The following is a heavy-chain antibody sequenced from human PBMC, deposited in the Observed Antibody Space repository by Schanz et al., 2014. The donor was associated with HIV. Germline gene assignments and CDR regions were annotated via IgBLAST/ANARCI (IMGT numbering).Heavy chain of an antibody. CDR2: IKHSGST. CDR3: ARVRSGSTAGYFDL. V-gene: IGHV4-34*01. J-gene: IGHJ2*01. D-gene: IGHD1-26*01. CDR1: VGSFTDYY. Sequence: QVPLHQRGAGLLKPSETLSLTCAVYVGSFTDYYWTWIRQPPGKGLEWIGEIKHSGSTNYNPSLKSRVAFAVDTSRRQFSLKVNSVTAADTALYFCARVRSGSTAGYFDLWGRGTPVTVSS.